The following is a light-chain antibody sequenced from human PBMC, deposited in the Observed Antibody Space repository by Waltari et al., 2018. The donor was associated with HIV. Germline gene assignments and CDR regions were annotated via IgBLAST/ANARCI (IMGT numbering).Light chain of an antibody. J-gene: IGLJ3*02. CDR2: RNK. CDR1: SSNIGSNY. CDR3: AAWDDSLSGHWV. V-gene: IGLV1-47*01. Sequence: QSVLTQPPSASGTPGQRVTISCSGSSSNIGSNYVYWYQQLPGTAPKLLIYRNKQRPSGVPDRFSGSKSGTSASLAISGLRSEDEADYYCAAWDDSLSGHWVFGGGTKLTVL.